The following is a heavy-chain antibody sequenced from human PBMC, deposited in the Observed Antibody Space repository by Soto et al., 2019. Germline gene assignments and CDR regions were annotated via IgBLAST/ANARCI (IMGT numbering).Heavy chain of an antibody. CDR1: GGTFSSYA. CDR2: IIPIFGTA. V-gene: IGHV1-69*13. CDR3: ARDRGGANDAFDI. D-gene: IGHD3-10*01. Sequence: SVKVSCKASGGTFSSYAISWVRQAPGQGLEWMGGIIPIFGTANYAQKFQGRVTITADESTSTAYMELSRLRSDDTAVYYCARDRGGANDAFDIWGQGTMVTVSS. J-gene: IGHJ3*02.